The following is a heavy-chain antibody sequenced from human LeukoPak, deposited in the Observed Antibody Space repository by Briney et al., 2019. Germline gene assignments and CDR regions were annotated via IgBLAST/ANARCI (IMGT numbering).Heavy chain of an antibody. CDR1: GGSISSSSYY. V-gene: IGHV4-39*01. D-gene: IGHD6-13*01. CDR2: IYYSGST. J-gene: IGHJ4*02. Sequence: SETLSLTCTVSGGSISSSSYYWGWIRQPPGKGLEWIGSIYYSGSTYYNPSLKSRVAISVDTSKNQFSLKLSSVTAADTAVYYCARRSRRPGRDTIAAAATRVASYYFDYWGREPWSPSPQ. CDR3: ARRSRRPGRDTIAAAATRVASYYFDY.